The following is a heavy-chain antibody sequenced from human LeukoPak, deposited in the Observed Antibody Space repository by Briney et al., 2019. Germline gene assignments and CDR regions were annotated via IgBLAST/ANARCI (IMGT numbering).Heavy chain of an antibody. D-gene: IGHD5-12*01. CDR2: IYYSGST. J-gene: IGHJ3*02. CDR1: GDSISGYY. Sequence: PSETLSLTCTVSGDSISGYYWNWIRHPPGKRLEWIGFIYYSGSTNYNPSLKSRVTISVDTSKNQFSLKLSSVTAADTAVYYCARAGLRDAFDIWGQGTMVTVSS. V-gene: IGHV4-59*01. CDR3: ARAGLRDAFDI.